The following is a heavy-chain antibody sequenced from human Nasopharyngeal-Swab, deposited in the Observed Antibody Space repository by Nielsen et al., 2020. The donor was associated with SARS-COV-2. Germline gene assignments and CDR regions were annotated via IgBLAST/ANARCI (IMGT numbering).Heavy chain of an antibody. CDR1: GFTFSSYS. CDR3: ARASGYDFGYYYGMDV. V-gene: IGHV3-21*01. Sequence: GEFLKISCAASGFTFSSYSMNWVRQAPGKGLEWVSSISSSSSYIYYADSVKGRFTISRDNAKNSLYLQMNSLRAEDTAVYYCARASGYDFGYYYGMDVWGQGTTVTVSS. J-gene: IGHJ6*02. CDR2: ISSSSSYI. D-gene: IGHD5-12*01.